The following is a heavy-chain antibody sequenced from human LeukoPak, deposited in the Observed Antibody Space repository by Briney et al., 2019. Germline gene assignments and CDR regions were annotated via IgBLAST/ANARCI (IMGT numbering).Heavy chain of an antibody. J-gene: IGHJ6*03. CDR2: ISSSSSYI. CDR3: ARAVVVPAATAYYYMDV. V-gene: IGHV3-21*01. CDR1: GFTFSSYS. D-gene: IGHD2-2*01. Sequence: GGSLRLFCAASGFTFSSYSMNWVRQAPGKGLEWVSSISSSSSYIYYADSVKGRFTISRDNAKNSLYLQMNSLRAEDTAVYYCARAVVVPAATAYYYMDVWGKGTTVTVSS.